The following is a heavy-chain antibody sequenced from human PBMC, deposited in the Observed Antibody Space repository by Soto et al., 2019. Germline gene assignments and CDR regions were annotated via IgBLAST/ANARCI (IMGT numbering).Heavy chain of an antibody. CDR2: INAYNGNT. CDR1: GYSFPSST. D-gene: IGHD4-17*01. J-gene: IGHJ4*02. CDR3: AIANYGDNDY. V-gene: IGHV1-18*01. Sequence: QVQLVQSGAEVKRPGASVKVSCKASGYSFPSSTISWVRQAPGQGLEWIGWINAYNGNTKYTQKLQGRFTMTTDTSTSPAYMELENLSSDDTAMYFCAIANYGDNDYWGQGTLVTVSS.